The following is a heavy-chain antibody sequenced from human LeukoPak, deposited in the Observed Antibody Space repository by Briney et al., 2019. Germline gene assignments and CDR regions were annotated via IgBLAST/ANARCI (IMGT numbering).Heavy chain of an antibody. CDR3: ARSRAYYDFWSGSWGYYYMDV. CDR2: ISSSSSYI. V-gene: IGHV3-21*01. Sequence: GGSLRLSCAASGFTFSSYSMNWVRQAPGKGLEWVSSISSSSSYIYYADSVKGRFTISRDNAKNSLYLQMNSLRAEDTAVYYCARSRAYYDFWSGSWGYYYMDVWGKGTTVTVSS. J-gene: IGHJ6*03. CDR1: GFTFSSYS. D-gene: IGHD3-3*01.